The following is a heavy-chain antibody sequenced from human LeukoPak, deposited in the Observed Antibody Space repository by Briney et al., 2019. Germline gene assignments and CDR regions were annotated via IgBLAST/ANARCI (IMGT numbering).Heavy chain of an antibody. D-gene: IGHD1-1*01. CDR3: AREER. CDR2: IKEDGSER. Sequence: GGSLRLSCAASGFTLCNYWMSWARQAPGKGLEWVANIKEDGSERYYVDSVKGRFTITRDNAKNSLYLQMNSLRAEDTAVYYCAREERWGQGTLVTVSS. CDR1: GFTLCNYW. J-gene: IGHJ4*02. V-gene: IGHV3-7*01.